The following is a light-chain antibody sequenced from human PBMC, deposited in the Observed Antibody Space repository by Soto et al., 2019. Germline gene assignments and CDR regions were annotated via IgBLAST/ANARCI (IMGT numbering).Light chain of an antibody. V-gene: IGKV1-5*03. J-gene: IGKJ2*03. CDR1: QNIFTW. CDR2: KSS. Sequence: DIQMTQSPSSLSASLGDRVTITCRASQNIFTWLAWYQKKPGKAPTLLIYKSSTLQSGVPPRFSGSGSGTEFTLTIASLQPEDFATYYCQQYSSYFSFGQGTRLEIK. CDR3: QQYSSYFS.